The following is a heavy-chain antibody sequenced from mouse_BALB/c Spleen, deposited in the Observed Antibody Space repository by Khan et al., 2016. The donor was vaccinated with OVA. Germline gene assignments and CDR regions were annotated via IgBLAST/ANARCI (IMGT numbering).Heavy chain of an antibody. J-gene: IGHJ3*01. V-gene: IGHV14-4*02. CDR3: KLMRPAWFAY. Sequence: VQLKESGAELVRSGASVKLSCTASGFNIKDYYMHWVKQRPEQGLEWIGWIDPENGDTESAPKFQGKATMTADTSSNTAYLQLSSLTSADTAVDYGKLMRPAWFAYWGQGTMVTVSA. CDR1: GFNIKDYY. CDR2: IDPENGDT.